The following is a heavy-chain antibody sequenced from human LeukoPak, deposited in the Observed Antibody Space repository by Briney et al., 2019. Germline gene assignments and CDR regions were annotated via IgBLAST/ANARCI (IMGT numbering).Heavy chain of an antibody. D-gene: IGHD3-9*01. J-gene: IGHJ5*02. CDR2: INPNSGGT. CDR1: GYTFTGYY. CDR3: ARVAYDSDWFAP. V-gene: IGHV1-2*02. Sequence: ASVKVSCKASGYTFTGYYMHWVRQAPGQGLEGMGCINPNSGGTNYAQKFQDRVTMTRDTSISTAYMELSSLRSDDTAVYYCARVAYDSDWFAPWGQGTLVTVSS.